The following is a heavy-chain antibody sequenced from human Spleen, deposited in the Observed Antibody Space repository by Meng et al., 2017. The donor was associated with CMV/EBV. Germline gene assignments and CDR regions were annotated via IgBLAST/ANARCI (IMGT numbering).Heavy chain of an antibody. V-gene: IGHV1-69*10. CDR2: IIPIVGVT. CDR1: GYTFTSYD. D-gene: IGHD3-10*01. CDR3: ARGDYYGSGRTDAFDI. J-gene: IGHJ3*02. Sequence: SVKVSCKASGYTFTSYDINWVRQAAGQGLEWMGGIIPIVGVTKYAQKFQARVTLTADKSTSTAYMELSSLTSEDSALYYCARGDYYGSGRTDAFDIWGQGTTVTVSS.